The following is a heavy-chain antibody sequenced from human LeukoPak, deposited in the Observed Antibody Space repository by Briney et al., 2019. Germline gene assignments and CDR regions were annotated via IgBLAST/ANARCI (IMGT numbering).Heavy chain of an antibody. V-gene: IGHV3-33*01. Sequence: GGSLGLSCAASGFTFSSYGMHWVRQAPGKGLEWVAVIWYDGSNKYYADSVKGRFTISRDNSKNTLYLQMNSLRAEDTAVYYCARGEYYYGSGSPSTFDYWGQGTLVTVSS. CDR3: ARGEYYYGSGSPSTFDY. CDR1: GFTFSSYG. J-gene: IGHJ4*02. D-gene: IGHD3-10*01. CDR2: IWYDGSNK.